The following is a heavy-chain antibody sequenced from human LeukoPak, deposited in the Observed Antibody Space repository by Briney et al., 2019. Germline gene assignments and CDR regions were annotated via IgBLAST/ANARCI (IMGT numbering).Heavy chain of an antibody. CDR3: ARWIGGSELGDAFDI. CDR2: INHSGST. Sequence: PSETLSLTCAVYGGSFSGYYWSWIRQPPGKGLEWIGEINHSGSTNYNPSLKSRVTISVDTSKNQFSLKLSSVTAADTAVYYCARWIGGSELGDAFDIWGQGTMVTVSS. V-gene: IGHV4-34*01. CDR1: GGSFSGYY. J-gene: IGHJ3*02. D-gene: IGHD2-15*01.